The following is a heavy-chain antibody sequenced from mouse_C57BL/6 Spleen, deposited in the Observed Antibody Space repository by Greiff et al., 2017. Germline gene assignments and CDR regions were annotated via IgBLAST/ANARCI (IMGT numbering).Heavy chain of an antibody. V-gene: IGHV1-5*01. D-gene: IGHD4-1*01. CDR2: IYPGNSDT. CDR1: GYTFTSYW. Sequence: VQLQQSGTVLARPGASVKMSCKTSGYTFTSYWMHWVKQRPGQGLEWIGAIYPGNSDTSYNQKFKGKAKLTAVTSASTAYMELSSLTNEDSAVYYSLTGTLYAMDYWGQGTSVTVSS. J-gene: IGHJ4*01. CDR3: LTGTLYAMDY.